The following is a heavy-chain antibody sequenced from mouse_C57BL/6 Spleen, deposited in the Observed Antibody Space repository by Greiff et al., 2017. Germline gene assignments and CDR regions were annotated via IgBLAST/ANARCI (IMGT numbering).Heavy chain of an antibody. V-gene: IGHV3-1*01. D-gene: IGHD1-1*01. CDR3: AREVLRYWYFDV. CDR1: GYSITSGYD. Sequence: EVQLVESGPGMVKPSQSLSLTCTVTGYSITSGYDWHWIRHFPGNKLEWMGYISYSGSTNYNPSLKSRISITHDTSKNHFFLKLNSVTTEDTATYYCAREVLRYWYFDVWGTGTTVTVSS. CDR2: ISYSGST. J-gene: IGHJ1*03.